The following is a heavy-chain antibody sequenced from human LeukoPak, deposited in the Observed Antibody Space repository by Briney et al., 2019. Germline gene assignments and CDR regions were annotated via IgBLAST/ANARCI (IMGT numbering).Heavy chain of an antibody. CDR2: ISAYNGNT. D-gene: IGHD3-16*01. CDR3: ARVLDIMITFGDLGYYFDY. V-gene: IGHV1-18*01. J-gene: IGHJ4*02. Sequence: ALVKVSCKASGYTFTSYGISWVRQAPGQGLEWMGWISAYNGNTNYAQKLQGRVTMTTDTSTSTAYMELRSLRSDDTAVYYCARVLDIMITFGDLGYYFDYWGQGTLVTVSS. CDR1: GYTFTSYG.